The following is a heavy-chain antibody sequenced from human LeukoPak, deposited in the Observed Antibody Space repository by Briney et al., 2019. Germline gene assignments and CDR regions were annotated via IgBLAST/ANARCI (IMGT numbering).Heavy chain of an antibody. Sequence: PGGSLRLSCATSGFIFSNYAVNWVRQAPGKGLEWVSIISGSGDTTYYADSVKGRFTISRDNAKNSLYLQMNSLRAEDTAVYYCAREVGGSHRAFDPWGQGTLVTVSS. CDR1: GFIFSNYA. CDR3: AREVGGSHRAFDP. D-gene: IGHD2-15*01. CDR2: ISGSGDTT. V-gene: IGHV3-23*01. J-gene: IGHJ5*02.